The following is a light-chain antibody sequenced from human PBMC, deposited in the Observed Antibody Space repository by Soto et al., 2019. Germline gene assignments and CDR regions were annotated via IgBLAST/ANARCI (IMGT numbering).Light chain of an antibody. J-gene: IGKJ4*01. CDR1: QSVNSN. Sequence: EIVMTQSPVTLSVSPGERATLSCRASQSVNSNLAWYQQKPGQAPRLLVYGATTRATGIPARFSGSGSGTEFTLTISSLQSEDFAVYYCQQYNDWHPLTFGGGTKVEIK. CDR2: GAT. CDR3: QQYNDWHPLT. V-gene: IGKV3-15*01.